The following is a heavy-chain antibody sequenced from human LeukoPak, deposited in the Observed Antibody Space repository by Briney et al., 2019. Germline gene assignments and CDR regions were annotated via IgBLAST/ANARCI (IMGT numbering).Heavy chain of an antibody. CDR3: ARAGGYGYGYDANWFDP. Sequence: GASVKVSCKASGYTFTGYYMHWVRQAPGQGLEWMGWINPNSGGTNYAQKFQGRVTMTRDTSISTAYMELSRLRSDDTAVYYCARAGGYGYGYDANWFDPWGQGTLVTVSS. D-gene: IGHD5-18*01. CDR1: GYTFTGYY. V-gene: IGHV1-2*02. CDR2: INPNSGGT. J-gene: IGHJ5*02.